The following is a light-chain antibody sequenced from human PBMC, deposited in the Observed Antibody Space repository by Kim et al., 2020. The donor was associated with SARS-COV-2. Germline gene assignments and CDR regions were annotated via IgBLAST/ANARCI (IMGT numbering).Light chain of an antibody. V-gene: IGLV1-44*01. CDR3: AVWDDSLSGFLV. CDR2: SND. Sequence: QSVLTQSPSASGTPGQRVTISCSGSTSNIGKNTVNWFQQLPGTAPKLLIFSNDQRPPGVPDRFSGSRSGTSASLAISGLRSEDEAEYYCAVWDDSLSGFLVFGGGTQLTVL. CDR1: TSNIGKNT. J-gene: IGLJ2*01.